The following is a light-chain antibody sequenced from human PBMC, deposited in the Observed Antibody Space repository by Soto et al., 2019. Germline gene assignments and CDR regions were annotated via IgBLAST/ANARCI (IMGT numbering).Light chain of an antibody. Sequence: EVVMTQSPATVSVSPGGGVTLSCRASQGIGDTLAWYQHKPGQTPRLLIYDASNRATGIPARFSGSGSGTDFTLNISSIQHEHFAVYYCQQRSNWPITFGQGTRTEIK. CDR1: QGIGDT. V-gene: IGKV3D-11*01. J-gene: IGKJ5*01. CDR3: QQRSNWPIT. CDR2: DAS.